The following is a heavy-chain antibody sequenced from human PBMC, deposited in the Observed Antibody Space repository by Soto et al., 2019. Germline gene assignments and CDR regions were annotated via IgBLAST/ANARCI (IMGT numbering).Heavy chain of an antibody. V-gene: IGHV4-4*02. D-gene: IGHD3-10*01. CDR2: VYHSGTT. Sequence: QVQLQESGPGLVKPSGTLSLTCAVSGGSISGINWWSWVRQPPGKGLEWIGEVYHSGTTNYNPSLTIRVTISVDKSKNQFSLKLCSVTAADTAVYYCARFGGGMDVWGQGTTVTVSS. CDR1: GGSISGINW. CDR3: ARFGGGMDV. J-gene: IGHJ6*02.